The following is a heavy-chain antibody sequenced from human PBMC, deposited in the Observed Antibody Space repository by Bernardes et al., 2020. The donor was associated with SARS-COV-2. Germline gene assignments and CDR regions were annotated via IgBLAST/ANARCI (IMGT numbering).Heavy chain of an antibody. Sequence: GGCLSRSSAASGFTFSRYWMSWVRPAPGKGLEWVANIKQDGSEKYYVDSVKGRFTISRDNAKNSLYLQMNSLRAEDTAVYYCARDLVGAVAGTYDYWGQGTLVTVSS. CDR2: IKQDGSEK. D-gene: IGHD6-19*01. J-gene: IGHJ4*02. CDR1: GFTFSRYW. CDR3: ARDLVGAVAGTYDY. V-gene: IGHV3-7*01.